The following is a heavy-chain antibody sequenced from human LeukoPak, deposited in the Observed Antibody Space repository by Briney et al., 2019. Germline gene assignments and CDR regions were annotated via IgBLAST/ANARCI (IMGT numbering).Heavy chain of an antibody. V-gene: IGHV1-69*13. CDR3: ARDLIQLGLRIYYYYGMDV. J-gene: IGHJ6*02. D-gene: IGHD5-18*01. CDR2: IIPIFGTA. CDR1: GGTFSSYA. Sequence: SVTVSCRASGGTFSSYAISWVRQAPGQGLEWMGGIIPIFGTANYAQKFQGRVTITADEFTSTAYMELSSLRSEDTAVYYCARDLIQLGLRIYYYYGMDVWGQGTTVTVSS.